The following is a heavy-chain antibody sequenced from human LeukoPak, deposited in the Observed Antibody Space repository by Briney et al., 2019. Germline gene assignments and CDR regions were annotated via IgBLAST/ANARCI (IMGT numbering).Heavy chain of an antibody. CDR1: GGSISSGNFY. D-gene: IGHD6-13*01. CDR3: ARWSSSWYLGAFDI. V-gene: IGHV4-30-2*01. J-gene: IGHJ3*02. CDR2: IHTSGST. Sequence: PSETLSLTCNVSGGSISSGNFYWGWIRQPPGKDLEYIGYIHTSGSTYYSPSLKSRITISVDRSKNQFSLKLTSVTAADTALYYCARWSSSWYLGAFDIWGQGTMVTVSS.